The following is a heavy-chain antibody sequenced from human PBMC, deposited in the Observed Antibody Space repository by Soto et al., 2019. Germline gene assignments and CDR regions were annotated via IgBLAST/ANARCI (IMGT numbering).Heavy chain of an antibody. D-gene: IGHD6-13*01. V-gene: IGHV3-30-3*01. CDR2: ISYDGTKI. J-gene: IGHJ4*02. CDR3: ARVGRSWYSSSWYSDY. CDR1: GVKFSSYA. Sequence: GSLRISYEASGVKFSSYAMHWVRQAPGKGLEWVAVISYDGTKIYFADSVQGRFTISRDNSQNTLYLQMDSLRVEDTAVYFCARVGRSWYSSSWYSDYWGLGTLVTVSS.